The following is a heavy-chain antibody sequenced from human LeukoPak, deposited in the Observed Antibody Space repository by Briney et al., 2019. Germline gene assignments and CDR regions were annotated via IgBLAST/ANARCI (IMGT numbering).Heavy chain of an antibody. CDR1: GFTFSTYW. D-gene: IGHD5-12*01. J-gene: IGHJ3*02. V-gene: IGHV3-74*01. Sequence: QPGGSLRLSCAASGFTFSTYWMYWVRQAPGKGLVWVSRINSDGSSTSYADSVKGRFTISRDNAKNTLYLQMNSLRAEDTAVYYCSSLYSPGAFDIWGQGTVVTVSS. CDR2: INSDGSST. CDR3: SSLYSPGAFDI.